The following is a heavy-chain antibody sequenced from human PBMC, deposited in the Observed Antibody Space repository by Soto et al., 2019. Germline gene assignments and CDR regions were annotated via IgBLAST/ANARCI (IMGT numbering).Heavy chain of an antibody. CDR2: IYPGDSDT. J-gene: IGHJ3*02. V-gene: IGHV5-51*01. Sequence: GESLKISCKGSGYSFTSYWIGWVRQMPGKGLEWMGIIYPGDSDTRYSPSFQGQVTISADKSISTAYLQWSSLKASDTAMYYCARTRVVVAATDAFDIWGQGTMVTVSS. CDR1: GYSFTSYW. CDR3: ARTRVVVAATDAFDI. D-gene: IGHD2-15*01.